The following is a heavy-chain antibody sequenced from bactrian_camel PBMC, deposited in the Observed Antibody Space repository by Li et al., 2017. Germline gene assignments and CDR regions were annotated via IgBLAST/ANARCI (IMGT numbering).Heavy chain of an antibody. CDR3: ATAWPRLWVGYFSY. Sequence: QLVESGGGLVQPGGSLRLSCSVSGYTYSTACMSWVRQAPGKRLEWVSDINSGGGSTYYADSVKGRFTISRDNAKNTVYLQMNSLKSEDTALYYCATAWPRLWVGYFSYWGQGTQVTVS. CDR1: GYTYSTAC. V-gene: IGHV3S25*01. J-gene: IGHJ4*01. CDR2: INSGGGST. D-gene: IGHD5*01.